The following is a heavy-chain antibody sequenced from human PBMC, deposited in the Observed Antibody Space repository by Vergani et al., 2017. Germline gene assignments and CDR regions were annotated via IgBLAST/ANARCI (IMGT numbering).Heavy chain of an antibody. CDR2: ISGDGDMT. CDR3: ITGTTEPY. Sequence: EVQLVESGGDLVRPGGSLRLSCAASGFTFSSHLMHWVRQPPGKGLVWVSRISGDGDMTKYVDSVQGRFTISRDNTKNTLFLQMNSLRADDTAVYYCITGTTEPYWGQGTLVTVSS. V-gene: IGHV3-74*03. D-gene: IGHD4-17*01. CDR1: GFTFSSHL. J-gene: IGHJ4*02.